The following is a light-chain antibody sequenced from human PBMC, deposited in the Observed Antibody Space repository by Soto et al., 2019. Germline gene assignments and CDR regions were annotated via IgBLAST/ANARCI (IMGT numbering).Light chain of an antibody. J-gene: IGKJ4*01. Sequence: EIVMTQSPATLSVSPGERAILSCRASQSVSSNLAWYQQKPGQAPRLLIYGASTRATGIPSRFSGSGSGTAFTLTISSLQSEDFAVYYCQQYNNWPPLTFGGGTKVEIK. CDR1: QSVSSN. V-gene: IGKV3-15*01. CDR2: GAS. CDR3: QQYNNWPPLT.